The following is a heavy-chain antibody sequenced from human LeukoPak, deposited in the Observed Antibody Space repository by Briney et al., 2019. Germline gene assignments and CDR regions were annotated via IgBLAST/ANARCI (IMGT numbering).Heavy chain of an antibody. Sequence: SETLSLTCAVYGGSFSGYYWNWIRQPPGKGLEWIGEINHSGSTNYIPSLKSRITISVDTSKNQFSLKLSSVTAADTAVYYCARGSKMLGYNWFDPWGQGTLVTVSS. CDR1: GGSFSGYY. CDR3: ARGSKMLGYNWFDP. CDR2: INHSGST. D-gene: IGHD1-26*01. J-gene: IGHJ5*02. V-gene: IGHV4-34*01.